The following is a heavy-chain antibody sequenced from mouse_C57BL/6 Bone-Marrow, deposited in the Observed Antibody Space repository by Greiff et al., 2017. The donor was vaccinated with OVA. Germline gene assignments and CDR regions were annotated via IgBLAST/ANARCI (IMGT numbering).Heavy chain of an antibody. D-gene: IGHD2-2*01. Sequence: VQLQQSGAELARPGASVKLSCKASGYTFTSYGISWVKQRTGQGLEWIGEIYPRSGNTYYNEKFKGKATLTADKSSSTAYMERRRLTAEDSAVYFSARSRGLPNAMDYWGQGTSVTVSS. CDR3: ARSRGLPNAMDY. CDR2: IYPRSGNT. V-gene: IGHV1-81*01. CDR1: GYTFTSYG. J-gene: IGHJ4*01.